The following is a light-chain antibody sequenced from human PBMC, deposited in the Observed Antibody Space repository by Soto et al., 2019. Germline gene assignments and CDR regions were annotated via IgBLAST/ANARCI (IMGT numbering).Light chain of an antibody. J-gene: IGLJ2*01. CDR1: GSDIGAYDY. V-gene: IGLV2-14*01. CDR3: GSYASDTLV. Sequence: QSVLTQPASVSGSPGQSITISCTGTGSDIGAYDYVSWFQQYPGQATTLLIYEVTFRPSGVSSRFSGSKSGNTASLTISGLQTEDEADYYCGSYASDTLVFGGGTKVTVL. CDR2: EVT.